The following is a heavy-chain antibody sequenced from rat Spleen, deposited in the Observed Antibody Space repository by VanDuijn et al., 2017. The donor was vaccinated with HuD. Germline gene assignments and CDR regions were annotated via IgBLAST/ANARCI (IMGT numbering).Heavy chain of an antibody. J-gene: IGHJ3*01. CDR2: IIYDGRTT. CDR3: ATPTPGIPFAY. D-gene: IGHD1-4*01. CDR1: GFSFSDYN. V-gene: IGHV5S10*01. Sequence: EVQLVESGGGLVQPGGSLKLSCAASGFSFSDYNMAWVRQAPKKGLEWVATIIYDGRTTYYRDSVKGRFTISRDNAKNTLSLQMDSLRTEDTATYYCATPTPGIPFAYWGQGTLVTVSS.